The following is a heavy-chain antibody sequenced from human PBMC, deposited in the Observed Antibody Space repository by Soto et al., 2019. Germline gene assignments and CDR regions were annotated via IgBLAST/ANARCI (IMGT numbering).Heavy chain of an antibody. V-gene: IGHV4-4*02. Sequence: SETLSLTCAVSGGSISSSNWWSWVRQPPGKGLEWIGEIYHSGSTNYNPSLKSRVTISVDKPKNQFSLKLSSVTAADTAVYYCARGLVAATLNYYYGMDVWGQGTTVTVSS. CDR3: ARGLVAATLNYYYGMDV. J-gene: IGHJ6*02. D-gene: IGHD2-15*01. CDR1: GGSISSSNW. CDR2: IYHSGST.